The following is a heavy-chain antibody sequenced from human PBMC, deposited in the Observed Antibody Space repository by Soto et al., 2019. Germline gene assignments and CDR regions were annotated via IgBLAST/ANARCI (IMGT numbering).Heavy chain of an antibody. CDR2: IWYDGSNK. Sequence: GGSHRLSSAASGLPCISYGMHWVRQAPGKGLEWVAVIWYDGSNKYYADSVKGRFTISRDNSKNTLYLQMNSLRAEDTAVYYCARVPGLYCTNGVCYTQYYFDYWGQGTLVTVSS. J-gene: IGHJ4*02. V-gene: IGHV3-33*01. CDR3: ARVPGLYCTNGVCYTQYYFDY. D-gene: IGHD2-8*01. CDR1: GLPCISYG.